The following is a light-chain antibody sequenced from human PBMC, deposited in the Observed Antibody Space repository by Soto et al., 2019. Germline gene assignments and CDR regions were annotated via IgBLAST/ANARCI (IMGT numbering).Light chain of an antibody. CDR3: QQSYSTPPWT. J-gene: IGKJ1*01. CDR1: KSIARD. V-gene: IGKV1-39*01. Sequence: DIQMTQSPSSLSASVGDRVTITCRASKSIARDLNWYQQKSGKAPKFLIYAASSLQNGVPSRFSGRGSGTDFTLTISSLQPEDSATYFCQQSYSTPPWTFGQGTKVDIK. CDR2: AAS.